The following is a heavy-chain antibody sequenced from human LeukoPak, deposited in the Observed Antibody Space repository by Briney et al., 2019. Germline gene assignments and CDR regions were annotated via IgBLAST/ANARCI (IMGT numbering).Heavy chain of an antibody. CDR1: GFTFSNHG. Sequence: GSLRLSCAASGFTFSNHGMNWVRQAPGKGLEWVSGISPSADIKYYADSVKGRFTTSRDNSKNMLYLEVISLTADDTAVYYCAKDDAWLRFGEWSQGTLVTVSS. V-gene: IGHV3-23*01. CDR2: ISPSADIK. D-gene: IGHD3-10*01. CDR3: AKDDAWLRFGE. J-gene: IGHJ4*02.